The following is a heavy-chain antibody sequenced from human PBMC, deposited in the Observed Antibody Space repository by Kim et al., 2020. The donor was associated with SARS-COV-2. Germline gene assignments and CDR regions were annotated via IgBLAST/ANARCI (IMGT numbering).Heavy chain of an antibody. CDR3: ARAGSGIAAGDY. D-gene: IGHD6-13*01. CDR1: GGSISSYY. CDR2: IYYSGST. V-gene: IGHV4-59*01. J-gene: IGHJ4*02. Sequence: SETLSLTCTVSGGSISSYYWSWIRQPPGKGLERIGYIYYSGSTNYNPPLKSRVTISVDTSKNQFSLKLTSVTAADTAVYYCARAGSGIAAGDYWGQRTLVTVSS.